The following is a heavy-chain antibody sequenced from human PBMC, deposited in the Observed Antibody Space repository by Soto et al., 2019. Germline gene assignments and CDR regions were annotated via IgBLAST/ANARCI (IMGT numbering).Heavy chain of an antibody. Sequence: GGSLRLSCAASGFTFSSYAMHWVRQAPGKGLEWVAVISYDGSNKYYADSVKGRFTISRDNSKNTLYLQMNSLRAEDTAVYYCARDTSTPDYGVSRGMDVWGQGTTVTVSS. V-gene: IGHV3-30-3*01. J-gene: IGHJ6*02. CDR1: GFTFSSYA. CDR2: ISYDGSNK. D-gene: IGHD4-17*01. CDR3: ARDTSTPDYGVSRGMDV.